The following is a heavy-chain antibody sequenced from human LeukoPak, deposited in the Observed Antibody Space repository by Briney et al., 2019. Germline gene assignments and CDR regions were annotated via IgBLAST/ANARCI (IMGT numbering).Heavy chain of an antibody. V-gene: IGHV4-39*01. CDR3: ARPVPSRLGWFDP. D-gene: IGHD1-1*01. CDR2: SYYSGST. J-gene: IGHJ5*02. CDR1: GGSISSSSYY. Sequence: SETLSLTCTVSGGSISSSSYYWGWIRQPPGKGLEWIGSSYYSGSTYYNPSLKSRVTISVDTSKNQFSLKLSSETAADTAVYYCARPVPSRLGWFDPWGQGTLVTVSS.